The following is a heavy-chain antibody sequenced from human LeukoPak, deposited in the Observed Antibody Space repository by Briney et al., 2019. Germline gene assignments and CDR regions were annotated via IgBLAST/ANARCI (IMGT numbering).Heavy chain of an antibody. CDR2: ISTYNGNT. D-gene: IGHD2-2*01. V-gene: IGHV1-18*01. J-gene: IGHJ6*02. Sequence: GASVKVSCKASGYTFTSYGISWVRQAPGQGLEWLGWISTYNGNTNYAQKLQGRVTMTTDTSTSTAYMELRSLRSDDTAVYYCAREYCSSTSCYVYYYGMDVWGQGTTVTVSS. CDR1: GYTFTSYG. CDR3: AREYCSSTSCYVYYYGMDV.